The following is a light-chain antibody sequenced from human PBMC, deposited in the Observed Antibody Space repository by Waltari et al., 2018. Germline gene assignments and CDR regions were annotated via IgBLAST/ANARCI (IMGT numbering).Light chain of an antibody. V-gene: IGKV4-1*01. CDR2: WAS. CDR3: QQYYSTPWT. J-gene: IGKJ1*01. Sequence: DIVMTQSPDFLPASLGETATINCKSSPSILSSSNNRNFLGWYQQKAGQPPKLLFYWASTREFGVPDRFSGSGSGTDFTLTISSLQAEDVAVYYCQQYYSTPWTFGQGTKVEIQ. CDR1: PSILSSSNNRNF.